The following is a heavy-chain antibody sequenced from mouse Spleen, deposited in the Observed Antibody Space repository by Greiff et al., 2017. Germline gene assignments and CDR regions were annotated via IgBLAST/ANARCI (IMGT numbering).Heavy chain of an antibody. D-gene: IGHD4-1*01. V-gene: IGHV1-42*01. CDR3: ARSSRLGRYFDV. Sequence: EVQLQQSGPELVKPGASVKISCKASGYSFTGYYMNWVKQSPEKSLEWIGEINPSTGGTTYNQKFKAKATLTVDKSSSTAYMQLKSLTSEDSADYYCARSSRLGRYFDVWGAGTTVTVSS. J-gene: IGHJ1*01. CDR1: GYSFTGYY. CDR2: INPSTGGT.